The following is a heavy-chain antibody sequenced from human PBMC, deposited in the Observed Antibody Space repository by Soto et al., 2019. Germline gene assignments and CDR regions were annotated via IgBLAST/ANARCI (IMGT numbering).Heavy chain of an antibody. Sequence: GGSLRLSCAASGFTFSSYSMNWVRQAPGKGLEWVSSISSSSSYIYYADSVKGRFTISRDNAKNSLYLQMNSLRAEDTAVYYCARVFSRYSSGWYDRFYYYYGMDVWGQGTTVTVSS. CDR1: GFTFSSYS. CDR3: ARVFSRYSSGWYDRFYYYYGMDV. J-gene: IGHJ6*02. CDR2: ISSSSSYI. V-gene: IGHV3-21*01. D-gene: IGHD6-19*01.